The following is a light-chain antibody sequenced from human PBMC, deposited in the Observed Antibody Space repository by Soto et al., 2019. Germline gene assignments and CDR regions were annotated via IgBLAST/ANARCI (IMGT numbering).Light chain of an antibody. J-gene: IGLJ3*02. CDR1: TSNIGNNY. CDR3: GTWDTRLSAFLL. V-gene: IGLV1-51*01. Sequence: QSVLTQPPSVPAARGQEVTISCSGGTSNIGNNYVSWYQQFPGAAPKLLIYDTDKRPSGIPDRFSGSKSGTSATLGITGLQTGDEADYYCGTWDTRLSAFLLFGGGTKVTVL. CDR2: DTD.